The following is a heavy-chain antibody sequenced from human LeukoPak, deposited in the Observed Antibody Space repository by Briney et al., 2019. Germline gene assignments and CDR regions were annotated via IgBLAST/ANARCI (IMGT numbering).Heavy chain of an antibody. Sequence: GGSLRLSCAAYGFTFSSYWMHWVRQPPGKGLVWVSRINSDGSSTSYADSVKSRFTISRDNAKNTLYLQMNSLRAEDTAVYYCARGPSRFLEWLFKMELDYWGQGTLVTVSS. CDR2: INSDGSST. CDR3: ARGPSRFLEWLFKMELDY. CDR1: GFTFSSYW. D-gene: IGHD3-3*01. J-gene: IGHJ4*02. V-gene: IGHV3-74*01.